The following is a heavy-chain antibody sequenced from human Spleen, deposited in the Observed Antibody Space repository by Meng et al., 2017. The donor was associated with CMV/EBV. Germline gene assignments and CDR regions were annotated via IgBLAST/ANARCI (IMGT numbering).Heavy chain of an antibody. CDR2: IYSGGST. D-gene: IGHD5-18*01. Sequence: GESLKISCTASGFTFGDYAMNWVRQAPGKGLEWVSVIYSGGSTYYADSVKGRFTISRDNSKNTLYLQMNSLRAEDTAVYYCARDNVDTAMVRLTYYYYYNGMDVWGQGTTVTVSS. CDR3: ARDNVDTAMVRLTYYYYYNGMDV. J-gene: IGHJ6*02. V-gene: IGHV3-66*02. CDR1: GFTFGDYA.